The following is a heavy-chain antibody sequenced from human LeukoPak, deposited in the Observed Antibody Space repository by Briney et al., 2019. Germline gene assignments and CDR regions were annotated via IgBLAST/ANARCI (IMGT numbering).Heavy chain of an antibody. V-gene: IGHV3-23*01. J-gene: IGHJ4*02. D-gene: IGHD5-12*01. CDR1: GFXFSSYA. CDR3: AKVQYSDYDMNFDS. Sequence: GGSLRLSCAASGFXFSSYAISWVRQAPGMGLEWVSPIGGSDGNTYYADSVKGRFTISRDNSKNSLYLQINSLRADDTAVYYCAKVQYSDYDMNFDSWGQGTLVTVSS. CDR2: IGGSDGNT.